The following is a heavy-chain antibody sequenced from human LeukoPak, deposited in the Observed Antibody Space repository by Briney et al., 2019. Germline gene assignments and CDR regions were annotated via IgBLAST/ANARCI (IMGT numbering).Heavy chain of an antibody. V-gene: IGHV3-64D*06. Sequence: GGSLRLSWSASGXIFSNYGVYWVRQAPGKGLEFVSAFSSDGDNTFYADSVKGRFTISRDNSKNKLYLQTSSLRGEDTAVYYCVRVNDYGDRNLYYFGYWGQGTLVTVSS. CDR3: VRVNDYGDRNLYYFGY. CDR2: FSSDGDNT. J-gene: IGHJ4*02. D-gene: IGHD4-17*01. CDR1: GXIFSNYG.